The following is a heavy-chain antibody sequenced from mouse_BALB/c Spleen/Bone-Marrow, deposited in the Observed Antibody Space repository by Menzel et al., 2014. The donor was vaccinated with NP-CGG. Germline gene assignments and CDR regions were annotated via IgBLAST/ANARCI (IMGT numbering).Heavy chain of an antibody. CDR2: IYPGDGDT. V-gene: IGHV1-87*01. Sequence: QVQLQQSGAELARPGASVKLSCKASGYTFTSYWMQWVKQRPGQGLEWIGAIYPGDGDTRYTQKFKGKATLTADKSSSTAYMQLSSLASEDSAVYYCAKEERGAYWGQGTLVTVSA. J-gene: IGHJ3*01. CDR3: AKEERGAY. CDR1: GYTFTSYW.